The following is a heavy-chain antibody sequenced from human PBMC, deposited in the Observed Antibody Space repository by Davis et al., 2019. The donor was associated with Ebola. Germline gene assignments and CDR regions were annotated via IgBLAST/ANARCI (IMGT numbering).Heavy chain of an antibody. Sequence: AASVKVSCKASGDTFTSNRFSWVRQAPGQGPEWMGWINPYNGNTNNAQKFQGRITLTTDASTSSAYMELRSLKSDDTAVYYCARDLGGLAADVWGQGTLVTVSS. CDR3: ARDLGGLAADV. CDR1: GDTFTSNR. J-gene: IGHJ3*01. CDR2: INPYNGNT. V-gene: IGHV1-18*04. D-gene: IGHD3-10*01.